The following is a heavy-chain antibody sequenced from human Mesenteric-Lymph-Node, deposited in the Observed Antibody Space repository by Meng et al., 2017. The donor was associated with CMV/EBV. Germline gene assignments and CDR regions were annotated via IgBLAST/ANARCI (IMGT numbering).Heavy chain of an antibody. CDR1: GGSFSGYY. CDR2: INHSGST. D-gene: IGHD6-6*01. CDR3: ARGESIPNWFDP. J-gene: IGHJ5*02. Sequence: SETLSLTCAVYGGSFSGYYWSWIRQPPGKGLEWIGEINHSGSTNYNPSLKSRVTISVDTSKNQFSLKLSSVTAADTAVYYCARGESIPNWFDPWGQGTLVTVSS. V-gene: IGHV4-34*01.